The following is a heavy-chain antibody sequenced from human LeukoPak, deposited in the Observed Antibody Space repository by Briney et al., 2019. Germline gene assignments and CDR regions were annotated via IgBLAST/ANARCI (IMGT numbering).Heavy chain of an antibody. J-gene: IGHJ3*02. CDR3: ARLITGTTTTFDI. CDR1: GGCISGYY. V-gene: IGHV4-4*07. CDR2: VYTSGST. D-gene: IGHD1-7*01. Sequence: SETLSLTCTVSGGCISGYYWSWIRQPAGKGLEWIGRVYTSGSTHYNPSLKSRVTMSVDTSKNQFSLKLSSVTAADTAVYLCARLITGTTTTFDIWAQGTMVTVFS.